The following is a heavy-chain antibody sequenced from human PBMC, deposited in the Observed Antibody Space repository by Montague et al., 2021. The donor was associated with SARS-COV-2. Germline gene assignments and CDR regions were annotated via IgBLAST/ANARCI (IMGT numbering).Heavy chain of an antibody. CDR2: IYFSGCT. CDR1: GDSMTDSY. V-gene: IGHV4-59*08. J-gene: IGHJ1*01. Sequence: SETLSLTCTVSGDSMTDSYWSWIRQPPGKGLEYIGYIYFSGCTNYNPSLKSRLTISVDTSKNQFSLKLSSVTAADTAVYFCTRLSLGWNTDWGQGTLVTVSS. CDR3: TRLSLGWNTD. D-gene: IGHD1-1*01.